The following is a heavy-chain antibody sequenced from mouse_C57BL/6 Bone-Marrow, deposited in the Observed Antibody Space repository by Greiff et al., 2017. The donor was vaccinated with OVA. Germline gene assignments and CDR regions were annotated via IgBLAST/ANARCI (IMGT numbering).Heavy chain of an antibody. CDR2: IYPGSGNT. CDR1: GYSFTSYY. V-gene: IGHV1-66*01. CDR3: ARSEANGNYYYAMDY. J-gene: IGHJ4*01. D-gene: IGHD2-1*01. Sequence: QVQLQQSGPELVKPGASVKISCKASGYSFTSYYIHWVKQRPGQGLEWIGWIYPGSGNTKYNEKFKGKATLTADTSSSTAYMQLSSLTSEDSAVYYCARSEANGNYYYAMDYWGQGTSVTVSS.